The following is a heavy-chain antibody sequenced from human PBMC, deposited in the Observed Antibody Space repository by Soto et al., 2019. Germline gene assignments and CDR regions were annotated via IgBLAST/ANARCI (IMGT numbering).Heavy chain of an antibody. CDR1: GFTFTSYA. Sequence: EVQLLESGGGLVQPGGSLRLSCAASGFTFTSYAMSWVRQAPGKGLDWVSTISGSGGSTYYPDSVKGRFTISRDNSKNTLYLQMNSQRAEDTAVYYCAKRNGNFDDFDIWGQGTMVTVSS. V-gene: IGHV3-23*01. CDR3: AKRNGNFDDFDI. D-gene: IGHD1-7*01. J-gene: IGHJ3*02. CDR2: ISGSGGST.